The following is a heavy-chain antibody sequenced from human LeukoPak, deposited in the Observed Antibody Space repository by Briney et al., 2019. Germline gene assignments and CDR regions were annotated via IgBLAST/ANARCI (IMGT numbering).Heavy chain of an antibody. V-gene: IGHV4-59*12. CDR3: ARESASDYYYDSSGLDAFDI. J-gene: IGHJ3*02. CDR2: IYYSGST. D-gene: IGHD3-22*01. Sequence: SETLSLTCTVSGGSISSYYWSWIRQPPGKGLEWIGYIYYSGSTNYNPSLKSRVTISVDTSKNQFSLKLSSVTAADTAVYYCARESASDYYYDSSGLDAFDIWGQGTMVTVSS. CDR1: GGSISSYY.